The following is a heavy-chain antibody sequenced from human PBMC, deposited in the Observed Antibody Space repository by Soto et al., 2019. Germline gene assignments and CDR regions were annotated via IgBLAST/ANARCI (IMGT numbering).Heavy chain of an antibody. Sequence: EVQLLESGGGLVQPGGSLRLSCAASGFTFRPYAMSWVRQAPGTGLEWVSTITTSGGNTYYADSVQGRFTVSRDNSKNTLYLQMNSMRAEDTDVYYCAGRYCTNGVCYTNANYYIDVWGKGTTVTVSS. CDR3: AGRYCTNGVCYTNANYYIDV. J-gene: IGHJ6*03. CDR1: GFTFRPYA. CDR2: ITTSGGNT. V-gene: IGHV3-23*01. D-gene: IGHD2-8*01.